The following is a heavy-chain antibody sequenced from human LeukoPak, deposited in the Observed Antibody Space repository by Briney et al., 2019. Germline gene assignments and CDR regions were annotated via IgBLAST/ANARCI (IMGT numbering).Heavy chain of an antibody. Sequence: SVKVSCKASGYTFTSYAISWVRQAPGQGLEWMGGIIPIFGTANYAQKFQGRVTMTRNTSISTAYMELSSLRSEDTAVYYCARGYYGSGSYTFDYWGQGTLVTVSS. V-gene: IGHV1-69*05. CDR2: IIPIFGTA. CDR1: GYTFTSYA. CDR3: ARGYYGSGSYTFDY. J-gene: IGHJ4*02. D-gene: IGHD3-10*01.